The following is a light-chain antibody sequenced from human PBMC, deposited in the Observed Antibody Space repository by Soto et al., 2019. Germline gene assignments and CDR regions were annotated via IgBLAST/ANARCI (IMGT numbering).Light chain of an antibody. CDR2: GAS. CDR3: QQYNDWPPRT. J-gene: IGKJ1*01. CDR1: QSVSSSY. Sequence: ETVMTQSPATLSVSPGERATLSCRASQSVSSSYLAWYQQKPGQAPRLLMYGASTRATGIPGRFSGSGSGTEFTLTISSLQSEDFAVYYCQQYNDWPPRTFGQGTKVDIK. V-gene: IGKV3-15*01.